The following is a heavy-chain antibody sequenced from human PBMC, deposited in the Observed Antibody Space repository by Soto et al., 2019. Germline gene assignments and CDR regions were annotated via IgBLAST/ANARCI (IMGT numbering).Heavy chain of an antibody. CDR3: ARCSLVVVPAPGFDP. D-gene: IGHD2-2*01. V-gene: IGHV4-31*03. J-gene: IGHJ5*02. Sequence: SETLSLTCTVSGGSISSGGYYWSWIRQHPGKGLEWIGYIYYSGTTYYNPSLKSRVTISVDTSKNQFSLKLGSVSAADTALYYCARCSLVVVPAPGFDPWGRGTLVTVSS. CDR2: IYYSGTT. CDR1: GGSISSGGYY.